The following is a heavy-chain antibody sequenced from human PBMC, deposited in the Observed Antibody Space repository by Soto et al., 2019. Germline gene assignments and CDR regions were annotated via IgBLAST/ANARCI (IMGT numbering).Heavy chain of an antibody. D-gene: IGHD3-10*01. J-gene: IGHJ5*02. CDR2: IYSSGST. CDR3: ARDAFGP. CDR1: GGSIINYY. Sequence: PSETQSVTCTVSGGSIINYYWSWIRQPPGNGLEWIGYIYSSGSTNYNPSLKSRVTISVDTSKNQFSLTLSSVTAADTAVYYCARDAFGPWGQGTLVTVSS. V-gene: IGHV4-59*01.